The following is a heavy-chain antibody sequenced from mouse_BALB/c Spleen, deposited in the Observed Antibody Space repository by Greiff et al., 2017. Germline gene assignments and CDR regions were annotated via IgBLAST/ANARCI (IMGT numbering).Heavy chain of an antibody. CDR3: ARGYYGRFAY. CDR2: ISYDGSN. Sequence: EVKLMESGPGLVKPSQSLSLTCSVTGYSITSGYYWNWIRQFPGNKLEWMGYISYDGSNNYNPSLKNRISITRDTSKNQFFLKLNSVTTEDTATYYCARGYYGRFAYWGQGTLVTVSA. CDR1: GYSITSGYY. D-gene: IGHD1-1*02. J-gene: IGHJ3*01. V-gene: IGHV3-6*02.